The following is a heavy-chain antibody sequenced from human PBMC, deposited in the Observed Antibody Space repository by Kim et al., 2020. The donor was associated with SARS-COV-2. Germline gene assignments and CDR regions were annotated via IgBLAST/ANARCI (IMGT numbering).Heavy chain of an antibody. Sequence: SETLSLTCTVSGCSISSYYWSWIRQPPGKGLEWIGYIYYSGSTNYNPSLKSRVTISVDTSKNQFSLKLSSVTAADTAVYYCARVSGYISGWYPYWGQGTLVTVSS. V-gene: IGHV4-59*01. CDR2: IYYSGST. CDR1: GCSISSYY. D-gene: IGHD6-19*01. J-gene: IGHJ4*02. CDR3: ARVSGYISGWYPY.